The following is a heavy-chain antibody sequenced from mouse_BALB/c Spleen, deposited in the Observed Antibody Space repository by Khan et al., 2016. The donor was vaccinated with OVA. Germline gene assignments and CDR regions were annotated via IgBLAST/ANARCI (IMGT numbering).Heavy chain of an antibody. CDR3: AREASSWDFSFPY. J-gene: IGHJ3*01. CDR2: INPDNAGT. Sequence: VQLQQSGPELVEPGASVKMSCKASGYTFTNYVIHWVKQKPGQGLEWIGYINPDNAGTRYNEKFKGKATLTSDISSTSAYMELLSLTSEDSAVYYCAREASSWDFSFPYWGQGTLSLSLQ. V-gene: IGHV1S136*01. CDR1: GYTFTNYV. D-gene: IGHD4-1*01.